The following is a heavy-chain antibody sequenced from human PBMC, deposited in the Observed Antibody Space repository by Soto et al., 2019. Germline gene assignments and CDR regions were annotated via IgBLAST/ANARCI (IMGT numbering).Heavy chain of an antibody. D-gene: IGHD6-13*01. J-gene: IGHJ5*02. V-gene: IGHV3-33*01. CDR2: IWYDGSNK. CDR1: GFTFSSYG. Sequence: GGSLRLSXAASGFTFSSYGMHWVRQAPGKGLEWVAVIWYDGSNKYYADSVKGRFTISRDNSKNTLYLQMNSLRAEDTAVYYCARGDSSSWYSDWFDPWGQGTLVTVSS. CDR3: ARGDSSSWYSDWFDP.